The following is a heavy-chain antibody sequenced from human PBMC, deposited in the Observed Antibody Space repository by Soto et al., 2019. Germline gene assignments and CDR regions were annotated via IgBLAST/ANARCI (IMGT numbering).Heavy chain of an antibody. D-gene: IGHD3-22*01. CDR1: GGTFSSYA. Sequence: SVKSSCKPAGGTFSSYATSWERQAHGQGLEWMGGIIPIFGTANYAQKFQGRVTITADESTSTAYMELSSLRSEDTAVYYCARSHGSPFYYASSGYYGYFYYGMDVWCQGTTVTVSS. CDR3: ARSHGSPFYYASSGYYGYFYYGMDV. V-gene: IGHV1-69*13. CDR2: IIPIFGTA. J-gene: IGHJ6*02.